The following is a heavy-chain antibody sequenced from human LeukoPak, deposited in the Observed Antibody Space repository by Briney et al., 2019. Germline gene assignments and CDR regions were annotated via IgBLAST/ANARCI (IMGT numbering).Heavy chain of an antibody. V-gene: IGHV3-11*04. Sequence: KPGGSLRLSCAASGFTFSDYYMSWIRQAPGKGLEWVSYISSSSSTIYYADSVKGRFTISRDNAKNSLYLRMNSLRAEDTAVYYCASRYSSSPFDYWGQGTLVTVSS. D-gene: IGHD6-6*01. CDR1: GFTFSDYY. CDR2: ISSSSSTI. CDR3: ASRYSSSPFDY. J-gene: IGHJ4*02.